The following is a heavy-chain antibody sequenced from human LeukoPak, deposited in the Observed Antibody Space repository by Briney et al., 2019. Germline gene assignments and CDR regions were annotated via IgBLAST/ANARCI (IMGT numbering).Heavy chain of an antibody. CDR3: GRIAINANNGMDV. D-gene: IGHD1/OR15-1a*01. V-gene: IGHV3-72*01. Sequence: PGGSLRLSWAPSGFKFSDHYIDWVRQAPGKGREWGGRRRNKARSYTTEYAAAVEGRFTSSREVSESSLYLQMNSLRTEDTAVYYCGRIAINANNGMDVWGQGTTVTVSS. J-gene: IGHJ6*02. CDR2: RRNKARSYTT. CDR1: GFKFSDHY.